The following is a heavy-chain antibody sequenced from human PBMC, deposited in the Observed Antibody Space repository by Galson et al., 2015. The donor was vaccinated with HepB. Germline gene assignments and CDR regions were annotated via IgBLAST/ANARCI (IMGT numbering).Heavy chain of an antibody. V-gene: IGHV1-69*02. CDR1: GGTFSSYT. D-gene: IGHD2-2*01. CDR3: ARVFPGYCSSTSCYFDY. Sequence: SVKVSCKASGGTFSSYTISWVRQAPGQGLEWMGRIIPVLGIANYAQKFQGRVTITADKSTSTAYMELSSLRSEDTAVYYCARVFPGYCSSTSCYFDYWGQGTLVTVSS. J-gene: IGHJ4*02. CDR2: IIPVLGIA.